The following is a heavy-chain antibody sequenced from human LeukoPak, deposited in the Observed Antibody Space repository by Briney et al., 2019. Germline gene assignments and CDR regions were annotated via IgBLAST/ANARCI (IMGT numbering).Heavy chain of an antibody. Sequence: ASVTVSCKASGYTFTSYGISWVRQAPGQGLEWMGWISAYNGNTNYAQKLQGRVTMTTDTPTSTAYMELRSLRSDDTAVYYCARDIVVVVAAPPQPYYYYYGMDVWGQGTTVTVSS. CDR2: ISAYNGNT. D-gene: IGHD2-15*01. CDR1: GYTFTSYG. CDR3: ARDIVVVVAAPPQPYYYYYGMDV. J-gene: IGHJ6*02. V-gene: IGHV1-18*01.